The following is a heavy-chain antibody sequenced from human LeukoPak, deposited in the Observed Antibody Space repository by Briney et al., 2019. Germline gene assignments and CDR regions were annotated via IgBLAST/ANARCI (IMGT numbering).Heavy chain of an antibody. CDR1: GYTFTSYV. V-gene: IGHV1-18*01. J-gene: IGHJ3*02. Sequence: ASVKASCKXSGYTFTSYVISWVRQAPGQGLEWMGWISAYNGNTNYSQKLQGRVTLTTDTSTSTASMDLRSLRAADTPVYYCARGSQLFDIWGQGTMVTVSS. CDR3: ARGSQLFDI. D-gene: IGHD2-2*01. CDR2: ISAYNGNT.